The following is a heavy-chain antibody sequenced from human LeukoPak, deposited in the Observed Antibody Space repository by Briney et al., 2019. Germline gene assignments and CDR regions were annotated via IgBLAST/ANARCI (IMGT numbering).Heavy chain of an antibody. Sequence: ASVKVSCKASGYTFTGYYMRWVRQAPGQGLEWMGWINPNSGGTNYAQKFQGRVTMTRDTSISTAYMELSRLRSDDTAVYYCARDLGDTAMVTFFYFDYWGQGTLVTVSS. CDR3: ARDLGDTAMVTFFYFDY. D-gene: IGHD5-18*01. V-gene: IGHV1-2*02. J-gene: IGHJ4*02. CDR2: INPNSGGT. CDR1: GYTFTGYY.